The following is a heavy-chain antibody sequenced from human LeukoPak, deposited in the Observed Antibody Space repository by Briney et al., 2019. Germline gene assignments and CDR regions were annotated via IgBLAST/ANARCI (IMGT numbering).Heavy chain of an antibody. J-gene: IGHJ4*02. CDR2: FKSRTDGGTT. Sequence: GGSLRLSCAASGFTFSNAWMNWVRHAPGKGLEWVGRFKSRTDGGTTDYAAPVKGRFTISRDDSKNTLYLQMNSLKTEDTAVYYCTTGASGSYYVFEYWGQGTLVTVSS. D-gene: IGHD1-26*01. CDR1: GFTFSNAW. V-gene: IGHV3-15*01. CDR3: TTGASGSYYVFEY.